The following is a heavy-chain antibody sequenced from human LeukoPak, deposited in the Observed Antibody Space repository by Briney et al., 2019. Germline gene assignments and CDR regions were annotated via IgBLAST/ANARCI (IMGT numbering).Heavy chain of an antibody. D-gene: IGHD6-13*01. CDR1: GYTFSDYY. CDR2: INPKSGDT. V-gene: IGHV1-2*02. J-gene: IGHJ5*02. Sequence: ASVKVSCKASGYTFSDYYIHWVRQAPGQGLEWMGWINPKSGDTNSAQTFQGRVTMTRDTSISTAYMELSRLRSDDTAVYYCARGSKQQLVRAPRFDPWGQGTLVTVSS. CDR3: ARGSKQQLVRAPRFDP.